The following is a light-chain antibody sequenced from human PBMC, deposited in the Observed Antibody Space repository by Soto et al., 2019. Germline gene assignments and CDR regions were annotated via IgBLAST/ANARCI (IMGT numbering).Light chain of an antibody. J-gene: IGKJ2*02. CDR2: ITS. V-gene: IGKV1-39*01. CDR3: AQSQATTCT. CDR1: QSLGDY. Sequence: DIQMSQSPSSLSASVGDRITITCRASQSLGDYLNWYQQKPGMAPKLLIYITSTVQSGIPSRFSGSRSGTQFSLTISRLRPKGFATYFCAQSQATTCTFGQRTRLDIK.